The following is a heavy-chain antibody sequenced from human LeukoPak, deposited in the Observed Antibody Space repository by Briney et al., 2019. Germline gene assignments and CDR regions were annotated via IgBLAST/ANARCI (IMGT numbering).Heavy chain of an antibody. CDR1: GGSFSGYY. V-gene: IGHV4-34*01. Sequence: SETLSLTCAVYGGSFSGYYWSWIRQPPGKGLERIGEINHSGSTNYNPSLKSRVTISVDTSKNQFSLKLSSVTAADTAVYYCARYFVRVRPGFWSGYLSDNWFDPWGQGTLVTVSS. D-gene: IGHD3-3*01. CDR3: ARYFVRVRPGFWSGYLSDNWFDP. CDR2: INHSGST. J-gene: IGHJ5*02.